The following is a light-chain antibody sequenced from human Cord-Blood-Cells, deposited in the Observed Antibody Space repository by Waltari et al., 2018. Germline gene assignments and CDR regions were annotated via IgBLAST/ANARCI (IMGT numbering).Light chain of an antibody. V-gene: IGLV2-14*01. J-gene: IGLJ1*01. Sequence: QSALTQPASVSGSPGQSITISCTGTSSDVGGYNYVSWYQQHPGKAPKLMIYDVSKRPSGVYTRFSGSKSGNTASLTIAGLQAEDEADYYCSSYTSSSTYVFGTGTKVTVL. CDR1: SSDVGGYNY. CDR2: DVS. CDR3: SSYTSSSTYV.